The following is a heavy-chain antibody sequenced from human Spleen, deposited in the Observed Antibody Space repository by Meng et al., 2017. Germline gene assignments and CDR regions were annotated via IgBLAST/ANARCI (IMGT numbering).Heavy chain of an antibody. CDR3: AKLLTTITTHWADDAFDI. CDR2: ISISGETT. CDR1: GFYFNNAW. V-gene: IGHV3-23*01. J-gene: IGHJ3*02. D-gene: IGHD4-11*01. Sequence: GGSLRLSCAASGFYFNNAWMSWVRQAPGKGLEWVSFISISGETTSYADSVKGRFTISRDNSKNTLYLQMNSLRAEDTAVYYCAKLLTTITTHWADDAFDIWGQGTMVTVSS.